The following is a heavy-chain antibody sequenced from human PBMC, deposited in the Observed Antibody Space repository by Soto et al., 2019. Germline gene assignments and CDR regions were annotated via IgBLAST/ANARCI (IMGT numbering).Heavy chain of an antibody. CDR2: IIPIFGTA. Sequence: WASVKVSCKASGGTFSSYAISWVRQAPGQGLEWMGGIIPIFGTANYAQKFQGRVTITADESTSTAYMELSSLRSEDTAVYYCAREDGPPPHSYFDYWGQGTLVTVSS. J-gene: IGHJ4*02. V-gene: IGHV1-69*13. CDR3: AREDGPPPHSYFDY. CDR1: GGTFSSYA.